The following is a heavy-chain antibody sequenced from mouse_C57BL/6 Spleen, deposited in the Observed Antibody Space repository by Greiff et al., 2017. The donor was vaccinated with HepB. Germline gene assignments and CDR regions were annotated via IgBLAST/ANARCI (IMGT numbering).Heavy chain of an antibody. V-gene: IGHV5-9*01. Sequence: EVQRVESGGGLVKPGGSLKLSCAASGFTFSSYTMSWVRQTPEKRLEWVATISGGGGNNYYQDSVKGRFTISRDNAKNTLYLQMSSLRSEDTALYYCATTEGDYFDYWGQGTTLTVSS. D-gene: IGHD1-1*01. J-gene: IGHJ2*01. CDR2: ISGGGGNN. CDR3: ATTEGDYFDY. CDR1: GFTFSSYT.